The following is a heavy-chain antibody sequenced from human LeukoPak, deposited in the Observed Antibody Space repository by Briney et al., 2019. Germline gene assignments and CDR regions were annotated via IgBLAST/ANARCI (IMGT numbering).Heavy chain of an antibody. D-gene: IGHD3-3*01. CDR2: ISPDGSTT. CDR3: TRDFDFSSAI. J-gene: IGHJ4*02. V-gene: IGHV3-74*01. CDR1: GFTFSSYW. Sequence: GGSLRLSCAASGFTFSSYWKHWVRQAPGKGLVWVSRISPDGSTTGHADSVKGRFTTSRDNAKNTLFLQMNSLIAEDTAVYYCTRDFDFSSAIWGQGTLVTVSS.